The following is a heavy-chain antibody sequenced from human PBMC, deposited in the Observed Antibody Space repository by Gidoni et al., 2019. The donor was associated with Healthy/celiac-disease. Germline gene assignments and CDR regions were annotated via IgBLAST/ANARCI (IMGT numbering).Heavy chain of an antibody. CDR2: IYYSGST. D-gene: IGHD3-10*01. V-gene: IGHV4-31*03. J-gene: IGHJ4*02. CDR3: AREVRGKGVTTLLDY. Sequence: QVQLQESDPGLVKQSQTLSLTGTVPGCSISSSGYYLSWIRQHPGNGLEVIGYIYYSGSTYYTPSLKSRVTISVDTSKNQFSLKLSSVTAADTAVYYCAREVRGKGVTTLLDYWGQGTLVTVSS. CDR1: GCSISSSGYY.